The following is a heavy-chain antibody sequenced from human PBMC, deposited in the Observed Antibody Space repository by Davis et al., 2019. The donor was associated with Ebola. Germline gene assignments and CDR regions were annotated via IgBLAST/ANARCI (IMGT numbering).Heavy chain of an antibody. D-gene: IGHD6-6*01. CDR3: AKVSSSPSLYYYGMDV. Sequence: PGGSLRFSCAASGFTFSSYGMHWVRQAPGKGLEWVAFIRYDGSNKYYADSVKGRFTISRDNSKNTLYLQMNGLRAEDTAVYYCAKVSSSPSLYYYGMDVWGQGTTVTVSS. V-gene: IGHV3-30*02. J-gene: IGHJ6*02. CDR1: GFTFSSYG. CDR2: IRYDGSNK.